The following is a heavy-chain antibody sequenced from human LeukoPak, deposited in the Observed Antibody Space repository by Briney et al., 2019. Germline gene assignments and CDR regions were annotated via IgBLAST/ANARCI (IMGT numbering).Heavy chain of an antibody. D-gene: IGHD2-2*01. Sequence: SETLSPTCTVSGGSISSYYWSWIRQPAGKGLEWIGRIYTSGSTNYNPSLKSRVTMSVDTSKNQFSLKLSSVTAADTAVYYCARSRPHCTSCSYNWFDPWGQGTLVTVSS. V-gene: IGHV4-4*07. CDR3: ARSRPHCTSCSYNWFDP. CDR2: IYTSGST. J-gene: IGHJ5*02. CDR1: GGSISSYY.